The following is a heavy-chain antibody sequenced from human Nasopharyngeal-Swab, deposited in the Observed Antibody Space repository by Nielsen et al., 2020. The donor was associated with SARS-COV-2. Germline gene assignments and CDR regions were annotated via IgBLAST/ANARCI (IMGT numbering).Heavy chain of an antibody. V-gene: IGHV4-39*07. J-gene: IGHJ3*02. Sequence: LSLTCTVSGGSISSSSYYWGWIRQPPGKGLEWIGSIYYSGSTYYNPSLKSRVTISVDTSKNQFSLKLSSVTAADTAVYYCARGPRVLWFGGIDAFDIWGQGTMVTVSS. D-gene: IGHD3-10*01. CDR3: ARGPRVLWFGGIDAFDI. CDR2: IYYSGST. CDR1: GGSISSSSYY.